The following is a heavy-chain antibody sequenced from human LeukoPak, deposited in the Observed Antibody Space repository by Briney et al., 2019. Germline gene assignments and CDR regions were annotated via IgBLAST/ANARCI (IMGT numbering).Heavy chain of an antibody. J-gene: IGHJ4*02. CDR3: ARGEWDLLFDY. CDR2: IFYSGST. D-gene: IGHD1-26*01. Sequence: SSETLSLTCTVSGGSISGYYWSWIRQPPGKGLEWIGYIFYSGSTNYNPSLKSRVTISVDTSKNQFSLKLSSVTTADTAVYYCARGEWDLLFDYWGQGTLVTVSS. CDR1: GGSISGYY. V-gene: IGHV4-59*01.